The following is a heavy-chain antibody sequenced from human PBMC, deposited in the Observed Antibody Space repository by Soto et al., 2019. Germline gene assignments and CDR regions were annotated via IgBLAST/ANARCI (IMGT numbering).Heavy chain of an antibody. CDR3: VRETQIVMVVVPTPGSPGAFEM. J-gene: IGHJ3*02. Sequence: QMQLVESGGGVVQPGRSLRLSCAASGFSFRNYNLHWVRQAPGKGLVWVAVVSHDGVNKHYAESVKGRLSIFRDSSSDTIYLQMNSLRAEDTAVYYCVRETQIVMVVVPTPGSPGAFEMWGQGTMVTFSS. CDR2: VSHDGVNK. V-gene: IGHV3-30-3*01. D-gene: IGHD2-15*01. CDR1: GFSFRNYN.